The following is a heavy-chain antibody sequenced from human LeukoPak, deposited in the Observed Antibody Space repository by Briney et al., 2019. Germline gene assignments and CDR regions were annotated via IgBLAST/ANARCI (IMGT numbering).Heavy chain of an antibody. Sequence: PSETLSLTCTVSGGSISSSSYYWGWIRQPPGKGLEWIGSIYYSGSTYYNPSLKSRVTISVDTSKNQFSLKLSSVTAADTAVYYCARLGRYSSGWYEGLEYYFDYWGQGTLVTVSS. D-gene: IGHD6-19*01. CDR1: GGSISSSSYY. V-gene: IGHV4-39*01. CDR3: ARLGRYSSGWYEGLEYYFDY. J-gene: IGHJ4*02. CDR2: IYYSGST.